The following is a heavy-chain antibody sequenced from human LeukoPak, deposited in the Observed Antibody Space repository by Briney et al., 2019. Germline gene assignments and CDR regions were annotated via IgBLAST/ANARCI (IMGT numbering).Heavy chain of an antibody. D-gene: IGHD5-18*01. CDR1: GGSFSGYY. CDR3: ARAGQRWLIVTFDY. CDR2: INHSGST. V-gene: IGHV4-34*01. J-gene: IGHJ4*02. Sequence: PSETLSLTCAVYGGSFSGYYWSWIRQPPGKGLEWIGEINHSGSTNYNPSLKSRVTISVDTSKNQFSLKLSSVTAADTAVYYCARAGQRWLIVTFDYWGQGTLVTVSS.